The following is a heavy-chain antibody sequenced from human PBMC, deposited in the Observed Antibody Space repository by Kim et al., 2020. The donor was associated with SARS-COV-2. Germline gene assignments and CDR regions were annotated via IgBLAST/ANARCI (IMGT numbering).Heavy chain of an antibody. CDR3: VRGTNGWSGVDY. V-gene: IGHV3-74*01. Sequence: GGSLRLSCAASGFSFSSYWMHWVRQAPGKGLVWVSRISIGGVVDYADSVKGRFTIFRDNANSTRYLHMNRLRVEDTAVYYCVRGTNGWSGVDYWGQGILVAVSS. J-gene: IGHJ4*02. D-gene: IGHD2-8*01. CDR1: GFSFSSYW. CDR2: ISIGGVV.